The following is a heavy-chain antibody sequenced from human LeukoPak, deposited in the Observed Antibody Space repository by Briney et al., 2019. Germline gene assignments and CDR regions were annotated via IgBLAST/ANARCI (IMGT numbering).Heavy chain of an antibody. D-gene: IGHD3-9*01. Sequence: SEPLSLTCTVFGYFITNGFCWDWIRQPPGKGLEWIGYISHSGSTNYNPSLKSRVTISVDRSKNQFSLKLSSVTAADTAVYYCARGRTDRYYDILTGPYFDYWGQGTLVTVSS. CDR2: ISHSGST. V-gene: IGHV4-38-2*02. J-gene: IGHJ4*02. CDR1: GYFITNGFC. CDR3: ARGRTDRYYDILTGPYFDY.